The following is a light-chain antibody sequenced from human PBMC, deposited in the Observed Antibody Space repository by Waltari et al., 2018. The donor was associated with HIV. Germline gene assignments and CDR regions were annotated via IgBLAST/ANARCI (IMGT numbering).Light chain of an antibody. Sequence: DIQMTQSPSTLSAFVGDRVTITCRASQSISSWLAWYQQKPGTAPKLLIYKASTLESGVPSRFSGSGSGTEFTLTISSLQPDDFATYYCQRYNTYPYTFGQGTKLE. CDR2: KAS. CDR1: QSISSW. V-gene: IGKV1-5*03. J-gene: IGKJ2*01. CDR3: QRYNTYPYT.